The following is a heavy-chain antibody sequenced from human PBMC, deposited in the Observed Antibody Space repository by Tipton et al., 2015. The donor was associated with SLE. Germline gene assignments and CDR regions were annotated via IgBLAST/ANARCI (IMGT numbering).Heavy chain of an antibody. J-gene: IGHJ4*02. CDR1: GGSFSGYY. CDR3: ASLLWYSSGSFED. CDR2: IHHSGSA. V-gene: IGHV4-34*01. D-gene: IGHD6-19*01. Sequence: TLSLTCAIYGGSFSGYYWTWIRQPPGKGLEWIGSIHHSGSAYDNPSLKSRVTISPDTSKNQFSLRLISVTAADTAVYYCASLLWYSSGSFEDWGQGTLVTVSS.